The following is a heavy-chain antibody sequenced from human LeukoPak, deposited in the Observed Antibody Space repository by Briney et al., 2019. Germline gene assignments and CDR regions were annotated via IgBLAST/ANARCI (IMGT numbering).Heavy chain of an antibody. CDR2: INPSGGST. CDR1: GYTFTSYY. D-gene: IGHD2/OR15-2a*01. J-gene: IGHJ5*02. Sequence: ASVKVSCKASGYTFTSYYMHWVRQAPGQGLEWMGIINPSGGSTSYAQKFQGRVTMTEDTSTDTAYMELSSLRSEDTAVYYCATFYHWFDPWGQGTLVTVSS. V-gene: IGHV1-46*01. CDR3: ATFYHWFDP.